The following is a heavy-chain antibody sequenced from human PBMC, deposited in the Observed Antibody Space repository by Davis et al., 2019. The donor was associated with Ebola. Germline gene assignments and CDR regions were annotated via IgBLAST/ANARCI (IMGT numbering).Heavy chain of an antibody. CDR3: ARDHIEWLRRGSAFDI. CDR1: GFTFSSYW. CDR2: IKQDGSEK. V-gene: IGHV3-7*03. Sequence: GESLKISCAASGFTFSSYWMSWVRQAPGKGLEWVANIKQDGSEKYYVDSVKGRFTISRDNAKNSLYLQMNSLRAEDTAVYYCARDHIEWLRRGSAFDIWGQGTLVTVSS. J-gene: IGHJ4*02. D-gene: IGHD5-12*01.